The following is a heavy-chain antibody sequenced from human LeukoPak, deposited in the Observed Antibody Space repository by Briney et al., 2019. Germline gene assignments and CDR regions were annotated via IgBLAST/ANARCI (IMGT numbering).Heavy chain of an antibody. CDR1: GITLSNYA. V-gene: IGHV3-23*01. Sequence: GGSLRLSCAVSGITLSNYAMSWVRQAPGKGLEWVAGISGSGGGTNYADSVKGRFTISRDNPKNTLYLQMNNLRADDTAVYFCAKRGVVIRVILVGFHKEAYYFDSWGREPWSPSPQ. CDR2: ISGSGGGT. J-gene: IGHJ4*02. CDR3: AKRGVVIRVILVGFHKEAYYFDS. D-gene: IGHD3-22*01.